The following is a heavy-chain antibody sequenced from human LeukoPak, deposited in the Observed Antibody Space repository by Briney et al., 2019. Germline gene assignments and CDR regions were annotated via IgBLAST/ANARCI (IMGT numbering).Heavy chain of an antibody. Sequence: SETLSLTCNVSSGSITTSSHYWGWIRQSPGKKLEWIGSIVYSGTTFYNPSLKSRVIISIDTSKSQFSLRLSSVTAADTALYYCVRLNYRYGMDVWGQGTTVTVSS. J-gene: IGHJ6*02. V-gene: IGHV4-39*07. CDR2: IVYSGTT. CDR3: VRLNYRYGMDV. CDR1: SGSITTSSHY. D-gene: IGHD5-24*01.